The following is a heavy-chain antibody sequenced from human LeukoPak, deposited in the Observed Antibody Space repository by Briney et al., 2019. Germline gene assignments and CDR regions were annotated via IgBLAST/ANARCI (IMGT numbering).Heavy chain of an antibody. Sequence: SETLSLTCNVSSGSITTSSHYWGWIRQSPGKKLEWIGSIVYSGTTFYNPSLKSRVIISIDTSKSQFSLRLSSVTAADTALYYCVRLNYRYGMDVWGQGTTVTVSS. J-gene: IGHJ6*02. V-gene: IGHV4-39*07. CDR2: IVYSGTT. CDR3: VRLNYRYGMDV. CDR1: SGSITTSSHY. D-gene: IGHD5-24*01.